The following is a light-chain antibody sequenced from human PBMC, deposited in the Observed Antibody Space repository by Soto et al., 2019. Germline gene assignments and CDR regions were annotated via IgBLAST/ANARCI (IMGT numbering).Light chain of an antibody. CDR1: QSVSSY. Sequence: EIVLTQSPATLSLSPGERATLSCRASQSVSSYLAWYQQIPGQAPRLLIYDASTRARGIPAKFSGSGSGTEFNLTISSLQSEDFAFYYCHHYNNWPHTFGGGTKVDIK. J-gene: IGKJ4*01. V-gene: IGKV3-15*01. CDR2: DAS. CDR3: HHYNNWPHT.